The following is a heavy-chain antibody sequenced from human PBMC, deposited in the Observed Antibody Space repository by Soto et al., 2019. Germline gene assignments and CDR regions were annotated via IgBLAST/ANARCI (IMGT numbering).Heavy chain of an antibody. J-gene: IGHJ6*02. CDR2: INHSGST. V-gene: IGHV4-34*01. Sequence: SETLSLTCAVYGGSFSGYYWSWIRQPPGKGLEWIGEINHSGSTNYNPSLKSRVTISVDTSKNQFSLKLSSVTAADTAVYYCARGKVPYYYDGMDVWGQGTTVT. CDR3: ARGKVPYYYDGMDV. D-gene: IGHD3-10*01. CDR1: GGSFSGYY.